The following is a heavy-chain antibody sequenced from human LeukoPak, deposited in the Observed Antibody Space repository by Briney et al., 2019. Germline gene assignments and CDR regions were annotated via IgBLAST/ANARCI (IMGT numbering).Heavy chain of an antibody. CDR3: AKGAAGLYYYYYYGMDV. Sequence: GGSLRLSCAASGFTFSSYGMHWVRQAPGKGLEGVAVISYDGSNKYYADSVKGRFTISRDNSKNTLYLQMNSLRAEDTAVYYCAKGAAGLYYYYYYGMDVWGQGTTVTVSS. CDR1: GFTFSSYG. V-gene: IGHV3-30*18. D-gene: IGHD6-13*01. CDR2: ISYDGSNK. J-gene: IGHJ6*02.